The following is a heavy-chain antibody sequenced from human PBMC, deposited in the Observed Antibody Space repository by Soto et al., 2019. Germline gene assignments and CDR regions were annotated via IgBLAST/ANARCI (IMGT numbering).Heavy chain of an antibody. D-gene: IGHD3-3*01. CDR3: ARTFGTITYYFDY. CDR2: ILFIVKKL. Sequence: PGESLTPSSAPAKSIFRRYATDWDRPRPEKGLEWVAVILFIVKKLNYADSVRDSFTISRDNSKNTLYLQMNNLRPEDTAVYYFARTFGTITYYFDYWGQGTVVTVSS. V-gene: IGHV3-30-3*02. CDR1: KSIFRRYA. J-gene: IGHJ4*02.